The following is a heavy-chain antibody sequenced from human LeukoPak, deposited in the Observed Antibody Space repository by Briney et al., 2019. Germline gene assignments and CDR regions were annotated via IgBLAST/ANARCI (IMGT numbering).Heavy chain of an antibody. J-gene: IGHJ6*02. D-gene: IGHD3-9*01. V-gene: IGHV3-30-3*01. CDR3: AREYPPYYDILTGYYKYYYGMDV. CDR2: ISYDGSNK. CDR1: GFTFSSYA. Sequence: PGRSLRLSCAASGFTFSSYAMHWVRQAPGKGLEWVAVISYDGSNKYYADSVKGRFTISRDNSKNTLYLQMNSLRAEDTAVYYCAREYPPYYDILTGYYKYYYGMDVWGQGTTVTVSS.